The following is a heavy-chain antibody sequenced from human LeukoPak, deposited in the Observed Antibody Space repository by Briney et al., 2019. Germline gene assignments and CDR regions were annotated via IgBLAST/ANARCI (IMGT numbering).Heavy chain of an antibody. CDR1: SYTFIRYG. J-gene: IGHJ3*02. CDR3: ARLYYYDSSGPNNAFDI. Sequence: SVKVSCKASSYTFIRYGISWVRQAPGQGLEWMGGIIPILGIANYAQKFQGRVTITADKSTSTAYVELSSLRSEDTAVYYCARLYYYDSSGPNNAFDIWGRGTMVTVSS. V-gene: IGHV1-69*10. CDR2: IIPILGIA. D-gene: IGHD3-22*01.